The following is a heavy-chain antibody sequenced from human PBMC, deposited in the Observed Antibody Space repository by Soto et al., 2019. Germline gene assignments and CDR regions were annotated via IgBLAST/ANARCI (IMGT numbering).Heavy chain of an antibody. V-gene: IGHV3-66*03. CDR2: IYSCGST. Sequence: PGGSLRLSCAASGFTVSSNYMSWVRQAPGKGLEWVSVIYSCGSTYYADSVKGRFTISRDNSKNTLYLQMNSLRAEDTAVYYCARAYGYYDSSGYYYYYYGMDVWGRGTTVTVSS. D-gene: IGHD3-22*01. CDR1: GFTVSSNY. CDR3: ARAYGYYDSSGYYYYYYGMDV. J-gene: IGHJ6*02.